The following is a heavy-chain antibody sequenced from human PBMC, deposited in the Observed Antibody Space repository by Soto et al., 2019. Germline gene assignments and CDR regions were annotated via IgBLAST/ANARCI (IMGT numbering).Heavy chain of an antibody. D-gene: IGHD6-19*01. CDR1: GGSISSGGYY. CDR2: IYDSGST. V-gene: IGHV4-31*03. Sequence: SETLSLTCTVXGGSISSGGYYWSWIRQHPGKGLEWIGYIYDSGSTYYNPSLKSRVIISVDTSKNQFSLKLSSVTAADTAVYYCASQATGWYPDYWGQGTLVTVSS. J-gene: IGHJ4*02. CDR3: ASQATGWYPDY.